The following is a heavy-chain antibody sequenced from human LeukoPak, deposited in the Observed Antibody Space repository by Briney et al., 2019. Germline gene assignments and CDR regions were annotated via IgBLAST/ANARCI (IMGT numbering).Heavy chain of an antibody. Sequence: GGSRRPSCAAFGSPASRNYRGWFRRAPGKGLEWVSVIYSGGSTYYADSVKGRFTISRDNSKNTLYLQMNSLRAEDTAVYYCARASLTTVNWGQGTLVTVSS. CDR3: ARASLTTVN. D-gene: IGHD4-17*01. V-gene: IGHV3-53*01. J-gene: IGHJ4*02. CDR2: IYSGGST. CDR1: GSPASRNY.